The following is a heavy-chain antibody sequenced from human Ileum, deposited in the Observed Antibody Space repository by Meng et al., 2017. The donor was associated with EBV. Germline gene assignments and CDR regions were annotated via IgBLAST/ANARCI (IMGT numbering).Heavy chain of an antibody. Sequence: PVRDSALGCGTPSESLSLSCSGFGGSVGIDSYRWSWIRQSRGRGLEWIGHTYGSDINSSPSFQSRVTISIDTAKNQLFLKLTSVTAADTAMYYCAYYRVGRGGVGSWGQGTLVTVSS. CDR1: GGSVGIDSYR. J-gene: IGHJ4*02. V-gene: IGHV4-61*01. CDR3: AYYRVGRGGVGS. CDR2: TYGSDI. D-gene: IGHD3-16*01.